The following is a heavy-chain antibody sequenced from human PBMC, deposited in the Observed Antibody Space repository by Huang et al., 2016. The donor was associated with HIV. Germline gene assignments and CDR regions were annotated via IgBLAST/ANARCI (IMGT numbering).Heavy chain of an antibody. V-gene: IGHV5-51*01. D-gene: IGHD5-18*01. CDR1: GYGFSSYW. CDR3: ARHVDGFRSHFDF. CDR2: IYPRDSET. J-gene: IGHJ4*02. Sequence: EVLLVQSGAELKGPGESLKISCKASGYGFSSYWIGWVRQKPGKGLEWMVIIYPRDSETKYSPSFDRPVTISADKSTGTAYLQWESLKAPDTAIYFCARHVDGFRSHFDFWGQGTLVSVSS.